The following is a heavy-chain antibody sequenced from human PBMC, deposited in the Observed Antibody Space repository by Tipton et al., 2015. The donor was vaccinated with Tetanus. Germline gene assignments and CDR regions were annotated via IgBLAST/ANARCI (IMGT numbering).Heavy chain of an antibody. CDR2: INHSGST. CDR3: ARHPPPYYYGSGSYLDY. D-gene: IGHD3-10*01. V-gene: IGHV4-34*01. J-gene: IGHJ4*02. CDR1: GASFSDYY. Sequence: LRLSCAVYGASFSDYYWSWIRQAPGKGLEWIGEINHSGSTNHNPSLKSRVTLSVDTSKNQFSLRLSSVTAADTAVYFCARHPPPYYYGSGSYLDYWGQGTPVTVSS.